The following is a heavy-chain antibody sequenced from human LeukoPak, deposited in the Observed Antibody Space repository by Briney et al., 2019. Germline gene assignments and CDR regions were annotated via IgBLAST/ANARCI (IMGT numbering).Heavy chain of an antibody. V-gene: IGHV3-30*04. CDR2: ISCDGSNK. CDR1: GFTFSSYA. Sequence: PGRSLRLSCAASGFTFSSYAMHWVRQAPGKELEWVAVISCDGSNKYYADSVKGRFTISRDNSKNTLYLQMNSLRAEDTAVYYCAREPGELLDYFDYWGQGTLVTVSS. CDR3: AREPGELLDYFDY. J-gene: IGHJ4*02. D-gene: IGHD1-26*01.